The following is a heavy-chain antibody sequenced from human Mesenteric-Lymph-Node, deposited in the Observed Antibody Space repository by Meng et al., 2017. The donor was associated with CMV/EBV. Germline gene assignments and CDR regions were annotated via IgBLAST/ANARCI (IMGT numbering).Heavy chain of an antibody. CDR1: GLMFSSYA. CDR2: ISSSSSYI. D-gene: IGHD2-2*01. V-gene: IGHV3-21*01. J-gene: IGHJ4*02. CDR3: ARAWLAPDIVVVPAYDY. Sequence: GGSLRLSCAASGLMFSSYAMSWVRQAPGKGLEWVSSISSSSSYIYYADSVKGRFTISRDNAKNSLYLQMNSLRAEDTAVYYCARAWLAPDIVVVPAYDYWGQGTLVTVSS.